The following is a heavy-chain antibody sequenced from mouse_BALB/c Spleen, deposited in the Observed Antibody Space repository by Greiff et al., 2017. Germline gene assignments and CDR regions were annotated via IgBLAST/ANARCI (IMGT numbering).Heavy chain of an antibody. Sequence: EVLLVESGGGLVKPGGSLKLSCAASGFAFSSYDMSWVRQTPEKRLEWVAYISSGGGSTYYPDTVKGRFTISRDNAKNTLYLQMSSLKSEDTAMYYCAIYGNYPAWFAYWGQGTLVTVSA. CDR3: AIYGNYPAWFAY. J-gene: IGHJ3*01. D-gene: IGHD2-1*01. V-gene: IGHV5-12-1*01. CDR1: GFAFSSYD. CDR2: ISSGGGST.